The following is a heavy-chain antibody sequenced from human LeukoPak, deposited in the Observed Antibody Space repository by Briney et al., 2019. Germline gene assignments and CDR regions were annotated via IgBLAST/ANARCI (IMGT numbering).Heavy chain of an antibody. J-gene: IGHJ4*02. CDR1: GFTFSDYY. CDR3: AREEIPYYSNQGYFDY. V-gene: IGHV3-11*01. Sequence: GGSLRLSCAASGFTFSDYYMSWIRQAPGKGLEWVSYISSSGSTIYYADSVKGRFTISRDNAKNSLYLQMSSLRAEDTAVYYCAREEIPYYSNQGYFDYWGQGTLVTVSS. D-gene: IGHD4-11*01. CDR2: ISSSGSTI.